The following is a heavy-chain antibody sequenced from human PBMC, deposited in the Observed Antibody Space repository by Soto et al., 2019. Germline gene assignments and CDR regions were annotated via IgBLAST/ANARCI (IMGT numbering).Heavy chain of an antibody. D-gene: IGHD3-16*01. J-gene: IGHJ4*02. Sequence: QVQLVQSGAEVKKPGASVKVSCKASGYTFNSYYIHWVRQAPGQGLEWRGWINPNSDVTGYAQSFQGRVTMTRDMSMTTAYMDLTRLRSDDTAVYYCVRVGLNRNYDFDFWGQGTLITVSS. V-gene: IGHV1-2*02. CDR1: GYTFNSYY. CDR2: INPNSDVT. CDR3: VRVGLNRNYDFDF.